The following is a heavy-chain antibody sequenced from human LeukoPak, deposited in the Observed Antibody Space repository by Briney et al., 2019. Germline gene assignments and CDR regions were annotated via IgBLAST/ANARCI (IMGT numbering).Heavy chain of an antibody. D-gene: IGHD2-15*01. J-gene: IGHJ5*02. CDR3: ARGRRGRYNWFDP. V-gene: IGHV1-8*02. CDR1: GYTFTSYG. CDR2: MNPNSGNT. Sequence: VKVSCKASGYTFTSYGINWVRQATGQGLEWMGWMNPNSGNTGYAQKFQGRVTMTRNTSISTAYMELSSLRSEDAAVYYCARGRRGRYNWFDPWGQGTLVTVSS.